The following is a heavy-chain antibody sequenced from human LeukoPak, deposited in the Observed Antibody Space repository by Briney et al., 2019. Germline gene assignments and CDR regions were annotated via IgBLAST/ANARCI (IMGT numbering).Heavy chain of an antibody. Sequence: SVKVSCKASGGTFSSYAISWVRQAPGQGLEWMGGIIPIFGTANYAQKFQGRVTITADESTSTAYIELSSLRSEDTAVYYCAIMPLGYSSSWSDLNLDYWGQGTLVTVSS. CDR3: AIMPLGYSSSWSDLNLDY. D-gene: IGHD6-13*01. J-gene: IGHJ4*02. CDR1: GGTFSSYA. V-gene: IGHV1-69*13. CDR2: IIPIFGTA.